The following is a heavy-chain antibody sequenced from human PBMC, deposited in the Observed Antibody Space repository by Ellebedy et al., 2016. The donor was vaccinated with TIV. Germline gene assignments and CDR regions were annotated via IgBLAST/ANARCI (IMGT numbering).Heavy chain of an antibody. CDR3: AKGGIAVGGSFFDS. V-gene: IGHV3-23*01. Sequence: GESLKISCAASGFTFSIYAMSWVRQAPGKGLEWVSTISNTGGRTYYADSLKGRFTISRDNSKNMLGLQMNSLRAEDTAVYYCAKGGIAVGGSFFDSWGQGTLVTVSS. CDR1: GFTFSIYA. D-gene: IGHD6-19*01. J-gene: IGHJ4*02. CDR2: ISNTGGRT.